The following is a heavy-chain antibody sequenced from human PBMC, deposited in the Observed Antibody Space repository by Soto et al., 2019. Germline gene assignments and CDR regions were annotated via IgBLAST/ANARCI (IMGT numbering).Heavy chain of an antibody. CDR1: GASIHNRGYF. V-gene: IGHV4-30-4*01. J-gene: IGHJ5*02. Sequence: PSETLSLTYSVSGASIHNRGYFRSWIRQSPEKGLEWIGHIHNSGSPYYNPSLKSRVTIFVDTSKNQFSLKLTSVTAADTALYYCARDYFDSSDYTTNWFDPWGQGTLVTVSS. D-gene: IGHD3-22*01. CDR3: ARDYFDSSDYTTNWFDP. CDR2: IHNSGSP.